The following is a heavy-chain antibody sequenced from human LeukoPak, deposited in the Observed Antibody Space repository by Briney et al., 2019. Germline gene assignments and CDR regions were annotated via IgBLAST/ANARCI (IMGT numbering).Heavy chain of an antibody. CDR2: ISSSSSYT. Sequence: GGSLRLSCAASGFTFSDYYMSWLRQAPRKGLEWVSYISSSSSYTNYADSVKGRFTISRDNAKNSLYLQMNSLRAEDTAVYYCARDDILTGYYRGAFDIWGQGTMVTVSS. CDR3: ARDDILTGYYRGAFDI. CDR1: GFTFSDYY. J-gene: IGHJ3*02. V-gene: IGHV3-11*06. D-gene: IGHD3-9*01.